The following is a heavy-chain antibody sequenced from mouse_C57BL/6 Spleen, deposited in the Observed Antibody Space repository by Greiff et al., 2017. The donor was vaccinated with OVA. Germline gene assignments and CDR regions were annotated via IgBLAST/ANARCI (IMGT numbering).Heavy chain of an antibody. Sequence: VHVKQSGPELVKPGASVKMSCKASGYTFTDYNMHWVKQSHGKSLEWIGYINPNNGGTSYNQKFKGKATLTVNKSSSTAYMELRSLTSEDSAVYYCARIYYYGSSPWFAYWGQGTLVTVSA. CDR1: GYTFTDYN. J-gene: IGHJ3*01. D-gene: IGHD1-1*01. CDR2: INPNNGGT. V-gene: IGHV1-22*01. CDR3: ARIYYYGSSPWFAY.